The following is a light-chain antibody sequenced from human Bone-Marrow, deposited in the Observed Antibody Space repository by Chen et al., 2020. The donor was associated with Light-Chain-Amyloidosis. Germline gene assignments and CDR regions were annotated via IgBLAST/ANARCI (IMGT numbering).Light chain of an antibody. J-gene: IGKJ2*01. CDR1: QNVGSS. V-gene: IGKV3D-15*01. CDR3: HQYNNWPYT. Sequence: EVVMMQSPATLSLSPGERATLSCRASQNVGSSLAWYQQKPGQAPRLLMHGASTRATDIPARFSGSGSGTEFIFSISGLQSEDFAVYYCHQYNNWPYTFGQGTKLEIK. CDR2: GAS.